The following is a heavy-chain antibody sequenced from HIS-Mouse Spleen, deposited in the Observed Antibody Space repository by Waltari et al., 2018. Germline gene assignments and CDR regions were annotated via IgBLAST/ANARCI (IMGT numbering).Heavy chain of an antibody. CDR2: KKQDGSEK. J-gene: IGHJ4*02. D-gene: IGHD3-10*01. CDR3: ARDAGYYGSGSYDY. Sequence: EVQLVESGGGLVQPGGSLRLSCAASGFTFSSYWMSWVRQGPGKGLGWVANKKQDGSEKYFVDSVKGRFTISRDNTKNSLYLQMNSLRAEDTAVYYCARDAGYYGSGSYDYWGQGTLVTVSS. V-gene: IGHV3-7*01. CDR1: GFTFSSYW.